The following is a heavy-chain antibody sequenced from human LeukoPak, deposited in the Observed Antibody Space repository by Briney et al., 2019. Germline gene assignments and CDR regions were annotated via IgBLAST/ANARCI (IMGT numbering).Heavy chain of an antibody. J-gene: IGHJ6*04. D-gene: IGHD3-10*02. V-gene: IGHV3-20*04. CDR2: SNWNGGRT. CDR3: AELGITMIGGV. CDR1: GFTFDDYG. Sequence: GGSLRLSCAASGFTFDDYGVSGVPQAPQKGLECVCGSNWNGGRTGYADSVKGRFTISRDNAKNPLYLQMNSLRAEDTAVYYCAELGITMIGGVWGKGTTVTISS.